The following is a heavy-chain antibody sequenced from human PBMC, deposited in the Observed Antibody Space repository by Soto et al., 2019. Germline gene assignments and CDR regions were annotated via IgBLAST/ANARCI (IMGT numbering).Heavy chain of an antibody. CDR2: IYYSGST. V-gene: IGHV4-39*01. D-gene: IGHD3-9*01. CDR1: GGSISSSSYY. CDR3: ARRDDILTGYYEHYFDY. J-gene: IGHJ4*02. Sequence: SETLSLTCTVSGGSISSSSYYWGWIRQPPGKGLEWIGSIYYSGSTYYNPSLKSRVTISVDTSKNQFPLKLSSVTAADTAVYYCARRDDILTGYYEHYFDYWGPGTLVTVSS.